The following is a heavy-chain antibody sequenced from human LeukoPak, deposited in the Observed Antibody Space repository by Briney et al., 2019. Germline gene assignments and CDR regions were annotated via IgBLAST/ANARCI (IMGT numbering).Heavy chain of an antibody. D-gene: IGHD3-22*01. J-gene: IGHJ3*02. CDR1: GFTVSDNY. Sequence: GGSLRLSCAAPGFTVSDNYTSCVRQAPGRRLEWVSAISGGGTAYYADSVKGRFIISRDNSKNTVYLQMNSLRAEDTAVYYCARGGDTIGSIRSAFDIWGQGTMVTVSS. V-gene: IGHV3-53*01. CDR2: ISGGGTA. CDR3: ARGGDTIGSIRSAFDI.